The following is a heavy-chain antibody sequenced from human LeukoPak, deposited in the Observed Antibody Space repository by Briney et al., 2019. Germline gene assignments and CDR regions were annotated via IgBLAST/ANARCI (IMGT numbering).Heavy chain of an antibody. Sequence: ASVKVSCKTSGYTFSTYGITWVRQAPGQGLEWMGWISTHNGDTNIAEKFQGRVTMTTDTATSTAYVDLRSLRSDDTAVYYCARVALSGVTDSAVANGNSFDPWGQGTLVTVSS. CDR1: GYTFSTYG. V-gene: IGHV1-18*01. J-gene: IGHJ5*02. CDR2: ISTHNGDT. D-gene: IGHD6-19*01. CDR3: ARVALSGVTDSAVANGNSFDP.